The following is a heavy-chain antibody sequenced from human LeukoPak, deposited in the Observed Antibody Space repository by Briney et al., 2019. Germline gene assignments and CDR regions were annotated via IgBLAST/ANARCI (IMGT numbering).Heavy chain of an antibody. V-gene: IGHV1-69*06. Sequence: GSSVKVSCKASGGTFSSYAISWVRQAPGQGLEWMGGIIPIFGTANYAQKFQGRVTITADKSTSTAYMELSSLRSEDTAVYYCARVVPGWYLHFDYWGQGTLVTVSS. CDR1: GGTFSSYA. CDR3: ARVVPGWYLHFDY. D-gene: IGHD6-19*01. CDR2: IIPIFGTA. J-gene: IGHJ4*02.